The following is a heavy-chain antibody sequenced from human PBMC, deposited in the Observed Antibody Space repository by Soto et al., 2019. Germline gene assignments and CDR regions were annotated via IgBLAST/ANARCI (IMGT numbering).Heavy chain of an antibody. CDR3: ARLDSSSWAFDY. D-gene: IGHD6-13*01. CDR2: INSDGSDT. J-gene: IGHJ4*02. V-gene: IGHV3-74*01. Sequence: EMQLVESGGGLVQPGGSLRLSCAASGFTFSSYWMNWVRQGQGKGLVWVSRINSDGSDTSYADSVKGRFTISRDNAKNTLYLQMNSLRAEDTAVYYCARLDSSSWAFDYWGQGTLVTVSS. CDR1: GFTFSSYW.